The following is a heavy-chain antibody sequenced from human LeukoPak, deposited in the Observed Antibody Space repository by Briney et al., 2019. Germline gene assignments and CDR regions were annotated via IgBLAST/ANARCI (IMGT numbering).Heavy chain of an antibody. CDR2: INSDGSST. CDR3: VRAIGLEFEF. V-gene: IGHV3-74*01. CDR1: GFSFSGYW. J-gene: IGHJ4*02. Sequence: GGSLRLSCAASGFSFSGYWMHWVRQDPGKGLVWVSRINSDGSSTTYADSVKGRFTISRDNAKNTLYLQMNSLRAEDTAMYYCVRAIGLEFEFWGQGTLVTVSS. D-gene: IGHD2/OR15-2a*01.